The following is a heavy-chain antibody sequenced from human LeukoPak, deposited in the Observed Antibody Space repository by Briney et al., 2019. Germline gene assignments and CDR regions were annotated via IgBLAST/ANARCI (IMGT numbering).Heavy chain of an antibody. V-gene: IGHV3-7*01. CDR1: GFTFISYW. CDR2: IKQDGSEK. Sequence: GGSLRLSCAASGFTFISYWMSWVRQAPGKGLEWVANIKQDGSEKYYVGSVKGRFTISRDNAKNSVFLQMNSLRAEDTAVYYCAAVIDYWGQGTLVTVSS. J-gene: IGHJ4*02. CDR3: AAVIDY.